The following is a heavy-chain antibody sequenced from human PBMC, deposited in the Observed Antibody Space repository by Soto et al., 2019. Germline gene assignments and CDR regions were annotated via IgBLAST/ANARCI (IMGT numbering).Heavy chain of an antibody. CDR1: GYTFTSYD. V-gene: IGHV1-2*04. J-gene: IGHJ4*02. D-gene: IGHD2-21*01. CDR3: ARDAEAYCGGDCHFDY. Sequence: ASVKVSCKASGYTFTSYDINWVRQATGQGLEWMGWMNPNSGSTSYAQKFQGWVTMTKDTSISTAYMELSRLRSDDTAVYYCARDAEAYCGGDCHFDYWGQGTLVTVSS. CDR2: MNPNSGST.